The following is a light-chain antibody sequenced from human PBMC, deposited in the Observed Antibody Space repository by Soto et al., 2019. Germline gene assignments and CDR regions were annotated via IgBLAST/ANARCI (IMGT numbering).Light chain of an antibody. CDR3: QSYQSGNVV. CDR1: RGSIASNY. CDR2: EDN. Sequence: NFMLTQPHSVSESPGKTVTISCTRSRGSIASNYVQWYQRRPGSAPTPVIYEDNERPSGVPDRFSGSIDSSSNSASLTISGLKTDDEADYYCQSYQSGNVVFGGGTKLTVL. J-gene: IGLJ2*01. V-gene: IGLV6-57*04.